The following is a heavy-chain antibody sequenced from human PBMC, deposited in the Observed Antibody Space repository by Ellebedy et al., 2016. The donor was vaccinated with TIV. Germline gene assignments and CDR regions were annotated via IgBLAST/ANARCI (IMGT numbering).Heavy chain of an antibody. CDR2: ISSSSSYI. V-gene: IGHV3-21*01. J-gene: IGHJ4*02. CDR3: ARVNVDDILLRGGFDY. CDR1: GFTFSSYS. Sequence: GESLKISCAASGFTFSSYSMNWVRQAPGKGLEWVSSISSSSSYIYYADSVKGRFTISRDNAKNSLYLQMNSLRAEDTAVYYCARVNVDDILLRGGFDYWGQGTLVTVSS. D-gene: IGHD3-9*01.